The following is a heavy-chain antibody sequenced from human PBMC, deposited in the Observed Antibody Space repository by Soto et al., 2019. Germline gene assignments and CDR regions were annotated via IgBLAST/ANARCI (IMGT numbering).Heavy chain of an antibody. Sequence: SVKVSCKASGGTFSSYTISWVRQAPGQGLEWMGRIIPILGIANYAQKFQGRVTITADKSTSTAYMELSSLRSEDTAVYYCARAIFGVVSPSYYYMDVWGKGTTVTVSS. CDR2: IIPILGIA. J-gene: IGHJ6*03. CDR3: ARAIFGVVSPSYYYMDV. V-gene: IGHV1-69*02. CDR1: GGTFSSYT. D-gene: IGHD3-3*01.